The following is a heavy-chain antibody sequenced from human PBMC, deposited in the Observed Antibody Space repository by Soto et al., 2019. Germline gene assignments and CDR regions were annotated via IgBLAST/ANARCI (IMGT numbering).Heavy chain of an antibody. J-gene: IGHJ5*02. CDR3: ARGPYYYGSGTKVWFDP. V-gene: IGHV1-2*02. CDR1: GYTFTGYY. D-gene: IGHD3-10*01. Sequence: QVQLVQSGAEVKKPGASVKVSCKASGYTFTGYYMHWVRQAPGQGLEWMGWINPNSGGTNYAQKFQGGVTMTRDTSISTAYMELSRLRSDDTAVYYCARGPYYYGSGTKVWFDPWGQGTLVTVSS. CDR2: INPNSGGT.